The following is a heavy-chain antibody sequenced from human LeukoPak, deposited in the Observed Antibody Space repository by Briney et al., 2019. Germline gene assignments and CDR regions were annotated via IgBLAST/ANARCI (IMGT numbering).Heavy chain of an antibody. D-gene: IGHD5-18*01. CDR2: ISSSSYI. CDR1: GLTFSSYS. V-gene: IGHV3-21*01. CDR3: AGPRRGYSYGWIDY. J-gene: IGHJ4*02. Sequence: PGGSLRLSCAASGLTFSSYSMNWVRQAPGKGLEWVSSISSSSYIYYADSVKGRFTISRDNAKNSLYLQMNNLRAEDTAVYYCAGPRRGYSYGWIDYWGQGTLVTVSS.